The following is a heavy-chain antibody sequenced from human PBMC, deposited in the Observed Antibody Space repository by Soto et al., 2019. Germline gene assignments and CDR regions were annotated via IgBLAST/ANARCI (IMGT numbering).Heavy chain of an antibody. Sequence: EVQLVESGGGLIQPGGSLRLSCAASGFTVSSNYMSWVRQAPGKGLEWVSVIYSGGSTYYADSVKGRFTISRDNSKNTLYLQMNSLRAEDTAVYYCARDLYYYDSSGTIYYYYYYGMDVWGQGTTVTVSS. CDR1: GFTVSSNY. D-gene: IGHD3-22*01. V-gene: IGHV3-53*01. CDR2: IYSGGST. J-gene: IGHJ6*02. CDR3: ARDLYYYDSSGTIYYYYYYGMDV.